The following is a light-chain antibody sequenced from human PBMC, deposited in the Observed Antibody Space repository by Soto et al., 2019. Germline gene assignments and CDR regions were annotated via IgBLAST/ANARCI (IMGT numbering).Light chain of an antibody. J-gene: IGKJ2*01. CDR1: QTISIW. CDR3: PPYSSVSNT. Sequence: DIQMTQSPSTLSASVGDRVTITCRASQTISIWLAWYHQKPGKAPELLIYNAYTLERGVASSFIGSVSGTALTLTVISLQPDDFATYYCPPYSSVSNTFGQLTKLSIK. CDR2: NAY. V-gene: IGKV1-5*03.